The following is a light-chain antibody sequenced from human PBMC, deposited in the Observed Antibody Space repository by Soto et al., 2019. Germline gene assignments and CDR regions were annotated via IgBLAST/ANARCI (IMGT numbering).Light chain of an antibody. CDR1: QTISSW. CDR3: QHYNSYSEA. Sequence: EIQMTQSPSTLSGSVGDRFTITCRASQTISSWLAWYQQKPGKAPKLLIYKASTLKSGVPSRFSGSGSGTEFTLTISSLQPDDFATYYCQHYNSYSEAFGQGTQVEIK. CDR2: KAS. J-gene: IGKJ1*01. V-gene: IGKV1-5*03.